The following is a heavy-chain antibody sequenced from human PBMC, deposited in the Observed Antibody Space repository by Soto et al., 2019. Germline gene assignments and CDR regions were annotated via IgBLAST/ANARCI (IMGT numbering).Heavy chain of an antibody. CDR2: IYYSGST. CDR1: GGSISSGGYY. D-gene: IGHD1-26*01. V-gene: IGHV4-31*03. Sequence: SETLSLTCTVSGGSISSGGYYWSWIRQHPGKGLEWIGYIYYSGSTYYNPSLKSRVTISVDTSKNQFSLKLSSVTAADTAVYYCARVPVSRLAGEHDWFDPWGQGTLVTVSS. J-gene: IGHJ5*02. CDR3: ARVPVSRLAGEHDWFDP.